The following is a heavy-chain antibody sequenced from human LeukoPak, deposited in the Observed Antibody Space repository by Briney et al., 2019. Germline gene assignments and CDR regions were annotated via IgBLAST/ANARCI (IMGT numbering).Heavy chain of an antibody. CDR3: IVFGDSNH. CDR2: IHTSGDT. J-gene: IGHJ5*02. V-gene: IGHV3-53*01. D-gene: IGHD4-17*01. CDR1: GFTFSSYW. Sequence: GGSLRLSCAASGFTFSSYWMSWVRQAPGKGLEWVSAIHTSGDTCYADSVKGRFTISRDTSKNTLYLQINSLRVEDTAVYYCIVFGDSNHWGQGTLVTVSS.